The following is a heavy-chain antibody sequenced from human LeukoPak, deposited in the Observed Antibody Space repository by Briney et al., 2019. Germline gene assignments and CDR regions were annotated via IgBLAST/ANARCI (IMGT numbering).Heavy chain of an antibody. J-gene: IGHJ3*02. D-gene: IGHD3-22*01. Sequence: GGSLRLSCAASGFTFSSYAMSWVRQAPGKGLEWVSAISGSGGSTYYADSVKGRFTISRDNSENTLYLQMNSLRAEDTAVYYCARRYYYDSSGYYFASAYDAFDIWGQGTMVTVSS. CDR3: ARRYYYDSSGYYFASAYDAFDI. CDR1: GFTFSSYA. CDR2: ISGSGGST. V-gene: IGHV3-23*01.